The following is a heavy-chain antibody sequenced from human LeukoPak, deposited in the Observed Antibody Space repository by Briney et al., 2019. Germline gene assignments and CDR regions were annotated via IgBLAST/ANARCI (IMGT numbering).Heavy chain of an antibody. V-gene: IGHV3-30*18. Sequence: GGSLRLSCAATGFTFSSFSMHWVRQAPGKGLEWVAVTSYDGSNKYYADSEKGRFTISRDNSKNTLYLQMNSLRTEDTAVYYCAKGRVGANGYYYYGMDVWGQGTTVTVSS. CDR2: TSYDGSNK. D-gene: IGHD1-26*01. CDR1: GFTFSSFS. CDR3: AKGRVGANGYYYYGMDV. J-gene: IGHJ6*02.